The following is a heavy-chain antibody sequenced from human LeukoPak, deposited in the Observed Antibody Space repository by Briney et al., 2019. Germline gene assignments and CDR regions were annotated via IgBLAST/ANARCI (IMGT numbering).Heavy chain of an antibody. CDR2: ISYNGRSI. CDR3: TRETVAGNDN. V-gene: IGHV3-48*03. J-gene: IGHJ4*02. D-gene: IGHD6-19*01. Sequence: PGGSLRLSCAASGFIFSTYEMNWVRQAPGKGLEWLSYISYNGRSIHYADSVKGRFTISRDNAKKSLYLQMNSLRAEDTAVYYCTRETVAGNDNWGQGTLVTVSS. CDR1: GFIFSTYE.